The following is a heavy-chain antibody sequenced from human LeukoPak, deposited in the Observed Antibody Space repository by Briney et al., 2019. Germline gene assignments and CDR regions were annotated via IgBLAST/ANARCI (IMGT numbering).Heavy chain of an antibody. CDR3: AKDPSRYDSSGYYFY. J-gene: IGHJ4*02. CDR2: VSYDASTK. D-gene: IGHD3-22*01. Sequence: GGSLRLSCAASGFTFSSYAMHWVRQAPGMGLEWVAVVSYDASTKNYADSVKGRFTISRDNSKNTVYLQMDSLRAEDTAVYYCAKDPSRYDSSGYYFYWGQGTLVTVSS. V-gene: IGHV3-30*01. CDR1: GFTFSSYA.